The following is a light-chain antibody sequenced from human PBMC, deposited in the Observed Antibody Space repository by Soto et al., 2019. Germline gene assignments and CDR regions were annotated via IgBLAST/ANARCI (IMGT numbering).Light chain of an antibody. CDR1: QSVSSN. J-gene: IGKJ3*01. V-gene: IGKV3-15*01. Sequence: EIVMTQSPATLSVSPGERATLSCRASQSVSSNLAWYQQKPCQAPRLLIYGASTRATGLPARFSGSGSGTEFTLTISSLQSEDFAVYYCQQYNNWPFTFGRGTKVDIK. CDR3: QQYNNWPFT. CDR2: GAS.